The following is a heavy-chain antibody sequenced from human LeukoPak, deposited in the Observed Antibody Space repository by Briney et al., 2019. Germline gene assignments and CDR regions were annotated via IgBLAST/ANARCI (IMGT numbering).Heavy chain of an antibody. CDR1: GDSVSSNSAA. V-gene: IGHV6-1*01. CDR2: TYYRSKWYN. CDR3: ARVSGIAVADHYYYYGMDV. D-gene: IGHD6-19*01. J-gene: IGHJ6*02. Sequence: SQTLSLTCAISGDSVSSNSAAWNWIRQSPSRGLEWLGRTYYRSKWYNDYAVSVKSRITINPDTSKNQFSLQLNSVTPEDTAVSYCARVSGIAVADHYYYYGMDVWGQGTTVTVSS.